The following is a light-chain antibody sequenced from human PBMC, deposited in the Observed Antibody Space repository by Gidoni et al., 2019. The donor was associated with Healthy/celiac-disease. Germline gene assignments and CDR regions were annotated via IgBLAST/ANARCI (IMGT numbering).Light chain of an antibody. Sequence: EIVLTQYPGTLSLSQGERATLSCRASQSVSSSYLAWYQQKPGQAPRLLIYGAFSRATGIPDRFSGSGSGTDFTLTIGRLEPEDFAVYYCQQYGSSPPWYTFGQGTRLEI. V-gene: IGKV3-20*01. CDR3: QQYGSSPPWYT. CDR2: GAF. CDR1: QSVSSSY. J-gene: IGKJ2*01.